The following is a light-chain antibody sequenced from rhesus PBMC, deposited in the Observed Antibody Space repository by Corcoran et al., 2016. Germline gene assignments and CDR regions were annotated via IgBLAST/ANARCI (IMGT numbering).Light chain of an antibody. CDR1: QSISSW. CDR3: LQYRGSPWA. CDR2: KAS. J-gene: IGKJ1*01. Sequence: DIQMTQSPSSLSASVGETVTITRRASQSISSWLDWSQQKTGKAPKFLIKKASSLQNGVPSRCSGSGSGTVFPLTFRGLQPEDFATYYWLQYRGSPWAFGQGTKVAIK. V-gene: IGKV1-22*01.